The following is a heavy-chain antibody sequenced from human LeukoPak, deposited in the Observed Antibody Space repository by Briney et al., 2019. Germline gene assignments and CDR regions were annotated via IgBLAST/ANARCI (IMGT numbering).Heavy chain of an antibody. D-gene: IGHD3-22*01. Sequence: GGSLRLSCAASGFTFSNYAMYWVRQAPGRGLEYVSAISTNGGSADYANSVKGRFTISRDNSDNRVFLQMGTLRAEDMAVYYCARGGYYDSSGSFDYWGQGILVTVSS. CDR3: ARGGYYDSSGSFDY. CDR2: ISTNGGSA. J-gene: IGHJ4*02. V-gene: IGHV3-64*01. CDR1: GFTFSNYA.